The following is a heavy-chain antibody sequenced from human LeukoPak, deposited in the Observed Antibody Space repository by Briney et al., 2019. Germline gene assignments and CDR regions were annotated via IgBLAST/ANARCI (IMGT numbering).Heavy chain of an antibody. CDR2: IKQDGSKK. CDR3: ARDKSSGYYYFDY. CDR1: GFPFSGYW. D-gene: IGHD3-22*01. J-gene: IGHJ4*02. V-gene: IGHV3-7*03. Sequence: PGGSLRLSCVASGFPFSGYWMTWVRQAPGKGLEWVANIKQDGSKKSYVDSVKGRFTISRDNAKNSLYLQMNSLRAEDTALYYCARDKSSGYYYFDYWGQGTLVTVSS.